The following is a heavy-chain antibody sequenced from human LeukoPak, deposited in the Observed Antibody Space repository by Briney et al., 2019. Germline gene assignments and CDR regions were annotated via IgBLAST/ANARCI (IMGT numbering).Heavy chain of an antibody. V-gene: IGHV4-4*07. Sequence: SETLSLTCNVSGASISNYYWNWIRQPAGKGLEWIGRIYTSGTTKYNPSLNSRVTMSVDKSTNQVSLRLTSVTAADTAIYYCARDVLIVGSMGFDPWGQGTLVTVSS. CDR3: ARDVLIVGSMGFDP. CDR1: GASISNYY. J-gene: IGHJ5*02. CDR2: IYTSGTT. D-gene: IGHD1-26*01.